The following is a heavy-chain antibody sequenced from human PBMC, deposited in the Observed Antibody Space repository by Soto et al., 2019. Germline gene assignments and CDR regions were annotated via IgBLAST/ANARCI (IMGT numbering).Heavy chain of an antibody. CDR3: ARDLRVVAAAHYYYYGMDV. J-gene: IGHJ6*02. V-gene: IGHV1-3*01. CDR2: INAGNGNT. D-gene: IGHD2-15*01. Sequence: ASVKVSCKASGYTFTSYAMHWVRQAPGQRLEWMGWINAGNGNTKYSQKFQGRVTITRDTSASTAYMELSSLRSEDTAVYYCARDLRVVAAAHYYYYGMDVWDQGTTVTVSS. CDR1: GYTFTSYA.